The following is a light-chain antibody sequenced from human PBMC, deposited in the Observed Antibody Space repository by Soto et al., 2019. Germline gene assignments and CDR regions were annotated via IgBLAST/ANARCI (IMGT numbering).Light chain of an antibody. J-gene: IGKJ5*01. Sequence: DIQVTQSPSTLSSSLGDRVTIAWRASQSISSCLAWYQKKPGKAPKVLVYKASTLESGVPSRFSGSGSGTELTLTISSLQPDDFANYYCQNYNSYSLISFGQGTRLEIK. CDR2: KAS. V-gene: IGKV1-5*03. CDR1: QSISSC. CDR3: QNYNSYSLIS.